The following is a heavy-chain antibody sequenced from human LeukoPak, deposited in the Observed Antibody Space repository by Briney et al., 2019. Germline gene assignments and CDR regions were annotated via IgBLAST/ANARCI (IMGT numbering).Heavy chain of an antibody. CDR2: INWNGGST. CDR1: GFTFSSYA. D-gene: IGHD3-3*01. V-gene: IGHV3-20*04. J-gene: IGHJ4*02. Sequence: GGSLRLSCAASGFTFSSYAMSWVRQAPGKGLEWVSGINWNGGSTGYADSVKGRFTISRDNAKNSLYLQMNSLRAEDTALYYCARPYWGFFGVYYFDYWGQGTLVTVSS. CDR3: ARPYWGFFGVYYFDY.